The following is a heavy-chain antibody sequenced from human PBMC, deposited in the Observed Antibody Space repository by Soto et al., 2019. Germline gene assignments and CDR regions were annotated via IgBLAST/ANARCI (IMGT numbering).Heavy chain of an antibody. J-gene: IGHJ6*02. V-gene: IGHV3-11*05. CDR1: GFTFRDYY. CDR3: ARDYYYAMDL. CDR2: INSSTKYT. Sequence: QVQLVESGGGLVRPGGSLRLSCEASGFTFRDYYMTWFRQATGKGLEWLSYINSSTKYTNYADSVKSRFTISRDNAKNSLYLQMTSLRSDYTAVYYCARDYYYAMDLWGQGTMVTVSS.